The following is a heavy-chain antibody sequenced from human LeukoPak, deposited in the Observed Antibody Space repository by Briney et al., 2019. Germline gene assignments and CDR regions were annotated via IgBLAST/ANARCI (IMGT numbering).Heavy chain of an antibody. V-gene: IGHV4-39*01. CDR3: ARHRGGGGYHYMDV. Sequence: SSETLSLTCTVSGGSLGRSNTYWGWIRQTPGKGLEWLGTIPHSGYTYNNPSLKSRVTMSVDSSKNQFSLSLSSVTAADTAVYFCARHRGGGGYHYMDVWGKGTTVIVSS. J-gene: IGHJ6*03. D-gene: IGHD2-21*01. CDR1: GGSLGRSNTY. CDR2: IPHSGYT.